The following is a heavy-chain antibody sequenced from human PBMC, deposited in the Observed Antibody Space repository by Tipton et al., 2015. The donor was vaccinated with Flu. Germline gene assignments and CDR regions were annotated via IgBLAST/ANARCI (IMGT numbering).Heavy chain of an antibody. J-gene: IGHJ5*02. CDR3: VRDETSAKWGP. D-gene: IGHD1-26*01. CDR1: GFTFSSYW. CDR2: IKPDGSEK. V-gene: IGHV3-7*01. Sequence: GSLRLSCAASGFTFSSYWMNWVRQAPGKGLEWVANIKPDGSEKNYVDSVKGRFTISRDNVKNSLYLQMNNLRAEDTAVYFCVRDETSAKWGPWGQGTLVTVSS.